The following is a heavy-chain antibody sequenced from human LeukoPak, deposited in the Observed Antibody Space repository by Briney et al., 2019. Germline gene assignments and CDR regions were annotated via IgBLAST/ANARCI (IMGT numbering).Heavy chain of an antibody. CDR1: GGSISSYY. V-gene: IGHV4-59*08. CDR3: ASHRGVTTPGSFDY. D-gene: IGHD3-10*01. CDR2: IYYSGST. Sequence: SETLSLTCTVSGGSISSYYWSWIRQPPGRGLEWIGYIYYSGSTNYNPSLKSRVTISVDTSKNQLSLKLSSVTAADTAVYYCASHRGVTTPGSFDYWGQGTLVTVSS. J-gene: IGHJ4*02.